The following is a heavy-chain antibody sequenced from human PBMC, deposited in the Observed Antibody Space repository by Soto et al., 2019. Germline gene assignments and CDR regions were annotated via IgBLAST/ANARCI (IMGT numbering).Heavy chain of an antibody. CDR3: ARNVGSGLMLPLYFDY. V-gene: IGHV3-48*02. J-gene: IGHJ4*02. CDR2: ISSSSSTI. Sequence: EVQLVESGGGLVQPGGSLRLSRAASGFTFSSYSMNWVRQAPGKGLEWVSYISSSSSTIYYADSVKGRFTISRDNAKNSLYLQMNSLRDEDTAVYYCARNVGSGLMLPLYFDYWGQGTLVTVSS. D-gene: IGHD3-16*01. CDR1: GFTFSSYS.